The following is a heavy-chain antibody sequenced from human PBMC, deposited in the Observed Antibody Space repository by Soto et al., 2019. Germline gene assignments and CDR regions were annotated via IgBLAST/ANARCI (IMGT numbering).Heavy chain of an antibody. CDR2: IKSKAGGGAI. J-gene: IGHJ3*01. CDR1: GFTFSDAW. CDR3: TTDGYFAGVVVAFHF. Sequence: EVQLVESGGGLVKPGGSLRRSCAASGFTFSDAWMNWVRQAPGKGLEWVGRIKSKAGGGAIDYAAPVKGRLTISRDDSKDTLYLQINSLKTEDTAVYYCTTDGYFAGVVVAFHFWGQGTMITVSS. V-gene: IGHV3-15*07. D-gene: IGHD2-15*01.